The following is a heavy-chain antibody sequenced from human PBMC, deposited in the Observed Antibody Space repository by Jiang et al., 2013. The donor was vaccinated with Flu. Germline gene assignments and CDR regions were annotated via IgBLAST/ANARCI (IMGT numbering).Heavy chain of an antibody. D-gene: IGHD3-3*01. V-gene: IGHV4-61*02. CDR2: FFSSGIT. J-gene: IGHJ6*02. CDR3: ARQFFYYYYAMDV. Sequence: GPGLVKPSQTLSLTCSVSGGSISSTSSYWSWLRQPAGKGLEWIGRFFSSGITNYNPSLKSRVSISVDTSKNQFSLKVTSVTAADTAVYYCARQFFYYYYAMDVWGQGTTVSVSS. CDR1: GGSISSTSSY.